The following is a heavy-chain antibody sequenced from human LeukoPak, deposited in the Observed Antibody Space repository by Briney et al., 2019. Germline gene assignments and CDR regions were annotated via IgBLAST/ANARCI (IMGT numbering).Heavy chain of an antibody. D-gene: IGHD2-8*02. J-gene: IGHJ4*02. CDR1: GYTFTSYG. Sequence: ASVKVSCKASGYTFTSYGINWVRQAPGQGLEWMGWISAYNGNTNYAQRLQGRVTMTTDTSTSTAYMELRSLRSDDTAVYYCARDLVVGATGSFDYWGQGTLVTVSS. CDR3: ARDLVVGATGSFDY. CDR2: ISAYNGNT. V-gene: IGHV1-18*01.